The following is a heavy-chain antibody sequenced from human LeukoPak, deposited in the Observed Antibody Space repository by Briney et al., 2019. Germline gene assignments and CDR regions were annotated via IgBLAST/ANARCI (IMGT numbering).Heavy chain of an antibody. CDR2: ISGSGGST. J-gene: IGHJ4*02. CDR1: GFTFSSYA. Sequence: GGSLRLSCAASGFTFSSYAMSWVRQAPGKGLEWVSAISGSGGSTYYADSVKGRFTISRDNSKNTLYLQMNSLRAEDTAVYYCAKDPGYGGNLWYFDYWGQGTLVTVSS. D-gene: IGHD4-23*01. CDR3: AKDPGYGGNLWYFDY. V-gene: IGHV3-23*01.